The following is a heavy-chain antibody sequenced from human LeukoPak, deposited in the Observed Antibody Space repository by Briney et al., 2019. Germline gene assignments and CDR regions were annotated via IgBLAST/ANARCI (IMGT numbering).Heavy chain of an antibody. D-gene: IGHD3-10*01. Sequence: PSETLSLTCTVSGGSISSSSYYWGWIRQPPGKGLEWIGSIYYSGSTYYNPSLKSRVTISVDTSKNQFSLKLSSVTAADTAVYYCARDTYYYGSGSYFGGQGTLVTVSS. CDR2: IYYSGST. CDR1: GGSISSSSYY. V-gene: IGHV4-39*07. J-gene: IGHJ4*02. CDR3: ARDTYYYGSGSYF.